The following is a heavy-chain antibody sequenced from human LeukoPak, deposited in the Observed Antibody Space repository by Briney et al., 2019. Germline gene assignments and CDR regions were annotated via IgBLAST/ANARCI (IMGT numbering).Heavy chain of an antibody. J-gene: IGHJ4*02. V-gene: IGHV3-7*01. D-gene: IGHD1-26*01. CDR3: ARDTVGATDY. CDR1: GSTFSSYA. Sequence: GGSLRLSCAASGSTFSSYAMSWVRQAPRKGLEWVANIKPDGSEKYYVDSVKGRFTISRDNAKKSLYLQMSSLRAEDTALYYCARDTVGATDYWGRGTLVTVSS. CDR2: IKPDGSEK.